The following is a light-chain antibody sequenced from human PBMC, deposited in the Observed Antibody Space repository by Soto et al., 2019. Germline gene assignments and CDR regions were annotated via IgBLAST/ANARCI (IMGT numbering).Light chain of an antibody. CDR1: QFVRSN. V-gene: IGKV3-15*01. J-gene: IGKJ4*01. Sequence: EIVMTQSPVTLSVSPGERATLSCRASQFVRSNLAWYHQKPGQAPRLLIYGASTRATGIPARFSGSGSGTEFTLTISSLQSEDFAVYYCQQYNNWPGTFGGGTKVDIK. CDR3: QQYNNWPGT. CDR2: GAS.